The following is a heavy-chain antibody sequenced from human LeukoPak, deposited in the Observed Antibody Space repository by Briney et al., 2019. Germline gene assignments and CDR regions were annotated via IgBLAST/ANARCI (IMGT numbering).Heavy chain of an antibody. V-gene: IGHV3-23*01. J-gene: IGHJ4*02. CDR1: GFTFSSYW. Sequence: PGGSLRLSCAASGFTFSSYWMSWVRQAPEKGLEWVSSISGSGGRTYYADSVKGRFTISRDNSKNTLYLQMNSLRADDTAEYYCAKGSGGLFDYWGQGTLVTVSS. CDR3: AKGSGGLFDY. D-gene: IGHD2-15*01. CDR2: ISGSGGRT.